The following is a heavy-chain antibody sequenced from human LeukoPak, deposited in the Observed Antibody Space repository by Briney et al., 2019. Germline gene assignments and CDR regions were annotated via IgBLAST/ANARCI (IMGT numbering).Heavy chain of an antibody. CDR1: GFTFSSYG. J-gene: IGHJ5*02. Sequence: GGSLRLSCAASGFTFSSYGMHWVRQAPGKGLEWVAVISYDGSNKYYADSVKGRFTISRDNSKNTLYLQMNSLRAEDTAVYYCAKEAAEQWLDQNWFDPWGQGTLVTVSS. CDR3: AKEAAEQWLDQNWFDP. V-gene: IGHV3-30*18. CDR2: ISYDGSNK. D-gene: IGHD6-19*01.